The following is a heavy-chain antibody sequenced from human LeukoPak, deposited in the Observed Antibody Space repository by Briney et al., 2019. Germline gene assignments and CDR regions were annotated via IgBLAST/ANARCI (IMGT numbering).Heavy chain of an antibody. V-gene: IGHV4-39*01. CDR2: IYYSGST. J-gene: IGHJ4*02. CDR3: ARGMRHFDY. CDR1: GGSISSSNYY. Sequence: SSETLSLTSTVSGGSISSSNYYWGWIRQPPGKGLEWIGSIYYSGSTYYNPSLKSRVTISVDTSKNQFSLKLSSVTAADTAVYYCARGMRHFDYWGQGTLVTVSS.